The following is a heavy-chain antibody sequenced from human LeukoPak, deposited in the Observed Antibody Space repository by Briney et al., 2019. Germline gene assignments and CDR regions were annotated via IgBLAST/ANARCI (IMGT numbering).Heavy chain of an antibody. V-gene: IGHV1-3*04. CDR2: IDTDNGNT. J-gene: IGHJ4*02. D-gene: IGHD3-16*02. CDR3: ARDRRGGGELSPPDY. CDR1: GYTFSDYA. Sequence: GASVKVSCKASGYTFSDYAFHWVRQAPGQRLEWMGWIDTDNGNTKYSQNFQGRVTLIRDTSATTGYMELSSLRSEDTAVYYCARDRRGGGELSPPDYWGQGTLVTVSS.